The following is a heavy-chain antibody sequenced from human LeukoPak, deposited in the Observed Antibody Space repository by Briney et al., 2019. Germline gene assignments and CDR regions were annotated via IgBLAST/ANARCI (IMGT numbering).Heavy chain of an antibody. V-gene: IGHV1-18*01. CDR1: GYTFTSYG. D-gene: IGHD3-10*01. J-gene: IGHJ4*02. CDR2: ISAYNGNT. CDR3: AVDRGWFGELSWYFDY. Sequence: ASVKVSCTASGYTFTSYGISWVRQAPGQGLEWMGWISAYNGNTNYAQKLQGRVTMTTDTSTSTAYMELRSLRFDDTAVYYCAVDRGWFGELSWYFDYWGQGTLVTVSS.